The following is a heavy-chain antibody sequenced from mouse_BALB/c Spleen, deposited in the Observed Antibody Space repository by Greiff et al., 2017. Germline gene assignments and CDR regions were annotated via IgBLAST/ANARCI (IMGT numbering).Heavy chain of an antibody. V-gene: IGHV5-17*02. D-gene: IGHD2-14*01. J-gene: IGHJ3*01. CDR1: GFTFSSFG. CDR3: ARIYYRYDDAWFAY. Sequence: EVHLVESGGGLVQPGGSRKLSCAASGFTFSSFGMHWVRQAPEKGLEWVAYISSGSSTIYYADTVKGRFTISRDNPKNTLFLQMTSLRSEDTAMYYCARIYYRYDDAWFAYWGQGTLVTVSA. CDR2: ISSGSSTI.